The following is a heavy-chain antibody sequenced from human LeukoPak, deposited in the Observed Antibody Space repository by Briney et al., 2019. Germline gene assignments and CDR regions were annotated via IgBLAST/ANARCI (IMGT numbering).Heavy chain of an antibody. CDR1: GFTFDYYG. J-gene: IGHJ4*02. CDR2: INWNGGST. D-gene: IGHD4-23*01. Sequence: RTGGSLRLSCAASGFTFDYYGMSWVRQAPGKGLEWVSGINWNGGSTGYADSVKGRFTISRDNAKNTLYLQMNSLRAEDTAVYYCAKEMDTVVTRDYFDYWGQGTLVTVSS. CDR3: AKEMDTVVTRDYFDY. V-gene: IGHV3-20*04.